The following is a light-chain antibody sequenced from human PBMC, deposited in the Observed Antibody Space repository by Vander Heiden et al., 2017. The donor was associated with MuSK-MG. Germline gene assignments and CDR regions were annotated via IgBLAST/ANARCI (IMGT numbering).Light chain of an antibody. Sequence: QSVLTQPPSVSGAPGQRVTISCTGSSSHIGAGYDVHWFQQLPGTAPKLLIFCNSNRTSGVPDRFSGSKSGTSASLAITGLQAEEEADYYCQSYDSSLSGVVFGGGTKLTVL. CDR3: QSYDSSLSGVV. CDR2: CNS. CDR1: SSHIGAGYD. V-gene: IGLV1-40*01. J-gene: IGLJ2*01.